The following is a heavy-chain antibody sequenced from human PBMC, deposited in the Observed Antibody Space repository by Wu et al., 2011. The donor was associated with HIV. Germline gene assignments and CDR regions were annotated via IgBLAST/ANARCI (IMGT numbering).Heavy chain of an antibody. V-gene: IGHV1-69*15. D-gene: IGHD4-23*01. CDR3: ARDGGGNLLKIYYYYYMDV. CDR1: GGTFSNYA. Sequence: QVQLVQSGAEVKKPGSSVKVSCKASGGTFSNYAINWVRQAPGQGLEWMGRIIPIFGTPNYAQKFQGRVTITADESTSTAYMELSSLRSEDTAVYYCARDGGGNLLKIYYYYYMDVWGKGPRSPSP. CDR2: IIPIFGTP. J-gene: IGHJ6*03.